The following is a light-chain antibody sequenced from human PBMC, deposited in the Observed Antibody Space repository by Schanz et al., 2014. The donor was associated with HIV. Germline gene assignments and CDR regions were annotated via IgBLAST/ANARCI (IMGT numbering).Light chain of an antibody. Sequence: QLTQSPSSLSASVGDRVTITCRASQDISGYLAWYQQKPGKAPKLLIYAVFTLQSGVPSRFIGGRSGPDFTLTISSLQPEDFATYYCQQYYDYPVTFGPGTKLEIK. CDR2: AVF. CDR1: QDISGY. V-gene: IGKV1-9*01. J-gene: IGKJ2*01. CDR3: QQYYDYPVT.